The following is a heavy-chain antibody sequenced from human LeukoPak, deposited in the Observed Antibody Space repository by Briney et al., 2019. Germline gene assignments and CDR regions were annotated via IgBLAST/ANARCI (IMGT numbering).Heavy chain of an antibody. J-gene: IGHJ5*02. V-gene: IGHV4-61*02. D-gene: IGHD3-3*01. CDR3: ARAFDFWSGYPFDP. Sequence: SETLSLTCTVSGGSISSGSYYWSWIRQPAGKGLEWTGRIYTSGSTNYNPSLKSRVTISVDTSKNQFSLKLSSVTAADTAVYYCARAFDFWSGYPFDPWGQGTPVTVSS. CDR2: IYTSGST. CDR1: GGSISSGSYY.